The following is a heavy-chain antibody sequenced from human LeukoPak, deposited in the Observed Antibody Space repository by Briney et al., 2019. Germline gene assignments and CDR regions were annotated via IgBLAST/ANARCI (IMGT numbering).Heavy chain of an antibody. D-gene: IGHD2-15*01. CDR2: INPSGGST. Sequence: ASVKVPCKASGYTFTSYYLHWVRQAPGQGLEWVGIINPSGGSTTYAQNFQGRVTMTRDTSTSTVYMELSSLRSEDTAVYYCARGYCSGGRCRPGDDWGQGTLVTVSS. V-gene: IGHV1-46*01. CDR1: GYTFTSYY. J-gene: IGHJ4*02. CDR3: ARGYCSGGRCRPGDD.